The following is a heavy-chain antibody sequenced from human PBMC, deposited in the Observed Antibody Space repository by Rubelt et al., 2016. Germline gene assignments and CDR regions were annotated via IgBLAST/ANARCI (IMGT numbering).Heavy chain of an antibody. CDR1: SDSITRSAYY. V-gene: IGHV4-39*01. CDR3: ARHQRDRSSSPLPY. CDR2: IYYSGST. Sequence: QLQLQESGPGLVKPSETLSLTCTVSSDSITRSAYYWVWIRQPPGKGLEWLGSIYYSGSTYYNPSPKSRTTISVDTSKNQLPRNLRSGPDADTAVYYCARHQRDRSSSPLPYWGQGTLVTVAS. J-gene: IGHJ4*02. D-gene: IGHD6-6*01.